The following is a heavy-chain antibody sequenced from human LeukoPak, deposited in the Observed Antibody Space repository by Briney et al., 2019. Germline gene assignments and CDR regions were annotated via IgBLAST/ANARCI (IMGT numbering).Heavy chain of an antibody. V-gene: IGHV5-51*01. CDR1: GYKLTNNW. Sequence: GESLKISCKISGYKLTNNWIGWVRQVPGKGLEWMGLIYPGYSDGKYSPSFQGQVTLSVDASNSTAYLHLSGLRASDTAIYYCVRFALTSSLDHWGQGTLVTVSS. D-gene: IGHD6-13*01. CDR2: IYPGYSDG. J-gene: IGHJ5*02. CDR3: VRFALTSSLDH.